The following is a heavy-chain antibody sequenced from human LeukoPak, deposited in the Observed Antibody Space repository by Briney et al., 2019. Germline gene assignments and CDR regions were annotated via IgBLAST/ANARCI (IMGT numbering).Heavy chain of an antibody. D-gene: IGHD3-10*01. CDR1: GFSFSTYG. J-gene: IGHJ4*02. CDR2: MSYDGRST. Sequence: GRSLRLSCAASGFSFSTYGMHWVRQAPGKGLEWVAVMSYDGRSTNYVDSVKGRFTVSRDNSKNTLYLQMNSLRAEDTAVYYCAKDHRVGSSRGLDFWGQGTLVSVST. CDR3: AKDHRVGSSRGLDF. V-gene: IGHV3-30*18.